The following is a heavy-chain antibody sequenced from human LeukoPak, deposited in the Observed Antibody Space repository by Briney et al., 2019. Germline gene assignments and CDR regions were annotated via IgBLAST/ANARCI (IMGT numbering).Heavy chain of an antibody. CDR3: ARTRSSSSSWYGQFDY. V-gene: IGHV1-18*01. CDR1: GYTFTSYG. Sequence: ASVKVSCKASGYTFTSYGISWVRQAPGQGLEWMGWISAYNAYTYYAQKLQGRVTMTTDTSTSTAYMELRSLRSDDTAVYYCARTRSSSSSWYGQFDYWGQGTLVTVSS. CDR2: ISAYNAYT. J-gene: IGHJ4*02. D-gene: IGHD6-13*01.